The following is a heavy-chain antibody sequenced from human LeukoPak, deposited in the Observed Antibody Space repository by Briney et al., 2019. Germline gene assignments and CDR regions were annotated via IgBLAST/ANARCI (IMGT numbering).Heavy chain of an antibody. CDR3: AGLVVGTATIDY. J-gene: IGHJ4*02. D-gene: IGHD2-21*02. CDR1: GDSISSNSYY. Sequence: PSETLSLTCTVSGDSISSNSYYWGWIRQPPGKGLEWIGNIFYSGSTYYNPSLKSRVTISVDTSKNQFSLKLRSVTAADTAVYYCAGLVVGTATIDYWGQGTLVTVSS. V-gene: IGHV4-39*01. CDR2: IFYSGST.